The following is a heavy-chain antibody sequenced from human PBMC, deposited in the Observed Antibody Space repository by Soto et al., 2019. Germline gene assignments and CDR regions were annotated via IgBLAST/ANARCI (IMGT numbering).Heavy chain of an antibody. V-gene: IGHV1-18*01. CDR1: GYTFTNYA. D-gene: IGHD2-21*02. Sequence: GASVKVSCKASGYTFTNYAFSWVRQAPGQGLEWMGWISGYNGNTNYAERLQGRVTINPDTSKNQSSLQLSSVTPEDTAMYYCARGVTAFDYWGQATLVTVS. CDR3: ARGVTAFDY. J-gene: IGHJ4*02. CDR2: ISGYNGNT.